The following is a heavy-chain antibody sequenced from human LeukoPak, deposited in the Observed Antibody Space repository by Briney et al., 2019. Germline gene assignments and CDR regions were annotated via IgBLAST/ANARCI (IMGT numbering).Heavy chain of an antibody. CDR3: ARSDYYDSSGNYYFDY. D-gene: IGHD3-22*01. CDR1: GFTFSSYW. Sequence: GGSLRLSCAVSGFTFSSYWMSWVRQAPGKGLEWVANIKQGGIEKNYVDSVKGRFTISRDNAKNSLYLQMDSLRDEDTAVYYCARSDYYDSSGNYYFDYWGQGTLVTVSS. CDR2: IKQGGIEK. J-gene: IGHJ4*02. V-gene: IGHV3-7*01.